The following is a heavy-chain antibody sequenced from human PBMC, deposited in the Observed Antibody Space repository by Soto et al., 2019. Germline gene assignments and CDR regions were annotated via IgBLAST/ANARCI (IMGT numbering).Heavy chain of an antibody. Sequence: QVHLVQSGAEVKKRGASVEVSCKGSGYAFTTYGITWVRQAPGQGLEWMGWISAHNGNTNYAQKLQGRVTVTRDTSTSTAYMELRSLRSDDTAVYYCARGRYGDYWGQGALVTVSS. V-gene: IGHV1-18*01. CDR1: GYAFTTYG. CDR3: ARGRYGDY. D-gene: IGHD1-1*01. J-gene: IGHJ4*02. CDR2: ISAHNGNT.